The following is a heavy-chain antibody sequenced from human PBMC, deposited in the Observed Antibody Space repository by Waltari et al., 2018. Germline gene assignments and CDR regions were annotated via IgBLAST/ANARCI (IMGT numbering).Heavy chain of an antibody. D-gene: IGHD1-26*01. Sequence: QVLLMQSADVLTKPGASVRVSFKASGYIFSNDGVTWVRQAHGQRLEWMGWISAYTSVSKLTEKFQGRLTLTTDTSTGTAYMDLASLTSDDTAVYYGARVGRLATGAVDFWGPGTRVIVSS. V-gene: IGHV1-18*01. CDR3: ARVGRLATGAVDF. CDR1: GYIFSNDG. CDR2: ISAYTSVS. J-gene: IGHJ4*02.